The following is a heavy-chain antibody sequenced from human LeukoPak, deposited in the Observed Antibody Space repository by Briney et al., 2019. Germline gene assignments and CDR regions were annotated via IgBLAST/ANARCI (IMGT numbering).Heavy chain of an antibody. D-gene: IGHD3-10*01. V-gene: IGHV4-31*03. CDR3: ARRMVRGAAKYNWFDP. CDR2: IYYSGST. J-gene: IGHJ5*02. CDR1: GGSISSGGYY. Sequence: SQTLSLTCTVSGGSISSGGYYWSWIRQHPGKGLEWIGYIYYSGSTYYNPSLKSRVTISVDTSKNQFSLKLSSVTAADTAVYYCARRMVRGAAKYNWFDPWGQGTLVTVSS.